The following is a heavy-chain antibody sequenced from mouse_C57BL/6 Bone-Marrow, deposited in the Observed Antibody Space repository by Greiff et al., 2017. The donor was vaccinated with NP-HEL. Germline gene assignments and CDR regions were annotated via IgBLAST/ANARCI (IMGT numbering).Heavy chain of an antibody. Sequence: QVQLKESGAELVKPGVSVKMSCKASGYTFTTYPIEWMKQNHGKSLEWIGNFHPYNDDTKYNEKFKGKATLTVEKSSSTVYLELSRLTSDDAAVYYCARGSNYPAWFAYWGQGTLVTVSA. D-gene: IGHD2-5*01. CDR3: ARGSNYPAWFAY. CDR1: GYTFTTYP. CDR2: FHPYNDDT. V-gene: IGHV1-47*01. J-gene: IGHJ3*01.